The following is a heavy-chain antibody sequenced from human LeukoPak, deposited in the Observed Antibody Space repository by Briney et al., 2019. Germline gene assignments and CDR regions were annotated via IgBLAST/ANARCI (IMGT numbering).Heavy chain of an antibody. D-gene: IGHD6-13*01. J-gene: IGHJ4*02. CDR2: ISWNSGSI. CDR3: AKDSVGTSFDY. V-gene: IGHV3-9*01. CDR1: GFTFDDYA. Sequence: PGRSLRLFCAASGFTFDDYAMHWVRHAPGKGLEWVSGISWNSGSIRYADSVKGRFTISRDNAKNSLYLQMNSLRAEDTALYYCAKDSVGTSFDYWGQGTLVTVSS.